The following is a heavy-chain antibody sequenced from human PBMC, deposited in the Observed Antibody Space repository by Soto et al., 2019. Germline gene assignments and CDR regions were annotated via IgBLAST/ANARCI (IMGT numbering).Heavy chain of an antibody. J-gene: IGHJ4*02. CDR3: ARDLGGDSSNLALYFDY. D-gene: IGHD2-21*02. CDR2: INPNSGGT. V-gene: IGHV1-2*02. CDR1: GYTFTGYY. Sequence: ASVKVSCKASGYTFTGYYMHWVRQAPGQGLEWMGWINPNSGGTNYAQKFQGRVTMTRDTSISTAYMELSRLRSDDTAAYYCARDLGGDSSNLALYFDYWGQGTLVTVSS.